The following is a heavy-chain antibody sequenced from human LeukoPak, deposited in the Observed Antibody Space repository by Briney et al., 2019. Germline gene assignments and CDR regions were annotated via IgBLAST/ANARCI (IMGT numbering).Heavy chain of an antibody. Sequence: GGSLRLSCAASGFTFDDYGMSWVRQAPGKGLEWVSGINWNGGGTGYADSIKGRFTISRDNAKNSLYLQMNSLRAEDTALYYCARRVDTAMALDYWGQGTLVTVSS. V-gene: IGHV3-20*04. CDR1: GFTFDDYG. CDR2: INWNGGGT. CDR3: ARRVDTAMALDY. J-gene: IGHJ4*02. D-gene: IGHD5-18*01.